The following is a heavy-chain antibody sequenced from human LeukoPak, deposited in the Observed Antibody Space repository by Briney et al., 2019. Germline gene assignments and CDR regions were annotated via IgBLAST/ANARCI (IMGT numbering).Heavy chain of an antibody. D-gene: IGHD5-18*01. Sequence: GGSLRLSCVASGFTSSDYTMSWLRQAPGKGLEWVSYISSSSSYTNYADSVKGRFTISRDNAKNSLYLQMNSLRAEDTAVYYCVLSTATCRYFDYWGQGTLVTVSS. CDR1: GFTSSDYT. CDR3: VLSTATCRYFDY. CDR2: ISSSSSYT. V-gene: IGHV3-11*03. J-gene: IGHJ4*02.